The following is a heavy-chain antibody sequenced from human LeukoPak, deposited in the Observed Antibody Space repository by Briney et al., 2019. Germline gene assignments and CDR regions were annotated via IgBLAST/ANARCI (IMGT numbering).Heavy chain of an antibody. CDR3: TTWDSRFDP. CDR2: IRSKVYGGTP. D-gene: IGHD1-26*01. V-gene: IGHV3-49*03. Sequence: GGSLRLSCTDSGFSFGDYAVTWFRQAPGKGLEWVAFIRSKVYGGTPQYAASVKDRFTISRDDAKRVAYLQMYSLKTEDTAVYYCTTWDSRFDPWGQGTLVTVSS. CDR1: GFSFGDYA. J-gene: IGHJ5*02.